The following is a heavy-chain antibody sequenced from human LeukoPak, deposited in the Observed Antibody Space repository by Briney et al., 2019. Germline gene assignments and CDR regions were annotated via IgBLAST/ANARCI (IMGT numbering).Heavy chain of an antibody. CDR3: ARDRSVDYDFWSGSPPGWFDP. D-gene: IGHD3-3*01. V-gene: IGHV4-59*11. J-gene: IGHJ5*02. CDR1: GGSISSHY. CDR2: IYYSGST. Sequence: SETLSLTCTVSGGSISSHYWSWIRQPPGKGLEWIGYIYYSGSTNYNPSLKSRVTISVDTSKNQFSLKLSSVTAADTDVYYCARDRSVDYDFWSGSPPGWFDPWGQGTLVTVSS.